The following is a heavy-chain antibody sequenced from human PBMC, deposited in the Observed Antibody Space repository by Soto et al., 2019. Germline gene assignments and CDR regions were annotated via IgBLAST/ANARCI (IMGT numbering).Heavy chain of an antibody. J-gene: IGHJ4*02. CDR3: STTVITAPLVEY. CDR1: GVTFSGHY. CDR2: ISNKPNGHTT. Sequence: EVQLVESGGGLVQPGGSLRLSCEGYGVTFSGHYMDWVRQAPGKGLEWLGRISNKPNGHTTAYDASVKGRFTISRDDSKSLVYLQMNSLKSEDTGLYYFSTTVITAPLVEYWGQGTLVAVSS. D-gene: IGHD2-21*02. V-gene: IGHV3-72*01.